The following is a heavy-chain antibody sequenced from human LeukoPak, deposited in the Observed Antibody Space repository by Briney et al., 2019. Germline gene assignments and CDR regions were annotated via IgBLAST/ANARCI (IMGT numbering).Heavy chain of an antibody. CDR3: AKSRTSSSWGYFDY. V-gene: IGHV3-9*03. J-gene: IGHJ4*02. CDR2: ISWNSGSI. CDR1: GFTFDDYA. Sequence: PGGSLRLSCAASGFTFDDYAMHWVRQAPGKGLEWVSGISWNSGSINYADSVKGRVTISRDNAKNSLYLQMNRLRAEDMALYYCAKSRTSSSWGYFDYWGQGTLVTVSS. D-gene: IGHD6-6*01.